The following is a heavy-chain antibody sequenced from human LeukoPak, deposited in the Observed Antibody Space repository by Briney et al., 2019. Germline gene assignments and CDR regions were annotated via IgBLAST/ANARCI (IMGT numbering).Heavy chain of an antibody. Sequence: GGSLRLSCAASGFTFSSYAMNWVRQAPGKGLEWVSYISSTGSTIYYTDSVKGRFTISRDNAKNSLFLQMNSLRDEDTAVYYCARDYYDSSVDHFDYWGQGTPVTVSS. J-gene: IGHJ4*02. V-gene: IGHV3-48*02. CDR2: ISSTGSTI. CDR1: GFTFSSYA. D-gene: IGHD3-22*01. CDR3: ARDYYDSSVDHFDY.